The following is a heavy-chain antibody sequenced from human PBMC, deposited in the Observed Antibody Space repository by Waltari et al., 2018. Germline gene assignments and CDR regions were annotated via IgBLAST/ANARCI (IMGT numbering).Heavy chain of an antibody. CDR3: ARHWKKSGYRFDP. V-gene: IGHV4-39*01. J-gene: IGHJ5*02. CDR2: IYYSGST. D-gene: IGHD5-12*01. CDR1: GRSIRRRISY. Sequence: QLQLQESAPGLVKPSETLPLTSTLLGRSIRRRISYWGWIRQSPGTGLEWIGSIYYSGSTYYNPTLKSRVTISGDTSKNQFSLKLSSVTAADTAVYYCARHWKKSGYRFDPWGQGTLVTVSS.